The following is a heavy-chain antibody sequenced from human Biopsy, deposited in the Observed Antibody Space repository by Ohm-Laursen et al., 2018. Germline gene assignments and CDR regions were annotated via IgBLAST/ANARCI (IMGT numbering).Heavy chain of an antibody. J-gene: IGHJ5*02. Sequence: TLSLTCTVSGGSISNNNYYWGWIRQPPGKGLEWIGSIFYRGSTHYKPSLKSRVDISVDTSKNQFSLKLNSVTAADTAVYYCARDYDTSGYYYVSWGQGTLVTVSS. CDR1: GGSISNNNYY. D-gene: IGHD3-22*01. CDR2: IFYRGST. CDR3: ARDYDTSGYYYVS. V-gene: IGHV4-39*01.